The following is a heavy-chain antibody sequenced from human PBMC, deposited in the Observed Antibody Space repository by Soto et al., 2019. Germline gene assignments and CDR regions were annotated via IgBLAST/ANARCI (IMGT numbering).Heavy chain of an antibody. CDR3: SMTTVVVVSQEDAFNI. CDR2: IYYRGST. D-gene: IGHD4-17*01. CDR1: GSSISSGDYY. V-gene: IGHV4-30-4*01. J-gene: IGHJ3*02. Sequence: QVQLQESGPGLVKPSQTLSLTCTVSGSSISSGDYYWSWIRQPPGKGLEWIGYIYYRGSTYYNPSLKSRVTISVDTSKNQFSLKLNSVTAADTAVYFCSMTTVVVVSQEDAFNIWGQGTMVTVSS.